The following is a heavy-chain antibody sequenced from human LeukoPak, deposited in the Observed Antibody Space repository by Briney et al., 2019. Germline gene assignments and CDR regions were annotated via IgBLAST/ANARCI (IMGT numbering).Heavy chain of an antibody. J-gene: IGHJ3*02. Sequence: PGGSLRLSCAASGFTFSSYWMSWVRQAPGKGLEWVANIKQDGSEKYYVDSVKGRFTISRDNAKNSLYLQMNSLRAEDTAVYYCARHRTDGYDDDAVDIWGQGTMVTVSS. CDR2: IKQDGSEK. CDR3: ARHRTDGYDDDAVDI. V-gene: IGHV3-7*01. D-gene: IGHD5-24*01. CDR1: GFTFSSYW.